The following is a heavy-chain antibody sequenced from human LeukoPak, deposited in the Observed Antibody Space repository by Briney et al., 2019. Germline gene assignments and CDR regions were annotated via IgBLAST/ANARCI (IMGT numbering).Heavy chain of an antibody. CDR1: GFTFNNYW. Sequence: GGSLRLSCAGSGFTFNNYWISWVRQAPGKGLEWVSYISSSSSSIYYADSVKGRFTISRDNAKNSLYLQMNSLRAEDTAVYYCAGYCSTTSCRNVDYWGQGTLVTVSS. J-gene: IGHJ4*02. V-gene: IGHV3-48*04. CDR3: AGYCSTTSCRNVDY. D-gene: IGHD2-2*01. CDR2: ISSSSSSI.